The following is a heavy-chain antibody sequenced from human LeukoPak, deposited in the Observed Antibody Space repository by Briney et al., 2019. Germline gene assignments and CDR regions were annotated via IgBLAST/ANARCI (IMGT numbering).Heavy chain of an antibody. CDR2: ISGSGGST. CDR1: GFTFSSYA. Sequence: GGSLRLPCAASGFTFSSYAMSWVRQAPGKGLEWVSAISGSGGSTYYADSVKGRFTISRDNSKNTPYLQMNSLRAEDTAVYYCTNKLAVAGTHYYYYGMDVWGQGTTVTVSS. CDR3: TNKLAVAGTHYYYYGMDV. D-gene: IGHD6-19*01. V-gene: IGHV3-23*01. J-gene: IGHJ6*02.